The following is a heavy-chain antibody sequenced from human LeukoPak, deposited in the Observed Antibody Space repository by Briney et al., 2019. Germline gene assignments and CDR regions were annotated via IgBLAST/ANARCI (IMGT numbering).Heavy chain of an antibody. CDR3: TTDTGSPKPYYFDY. Sequence: GGSLRLSCAASGFKFSNTWMSWVRQAPGKGLEWVGRIKSNGGGTTEYAAPVKGRFTISRDDSQNTLYLQINNLKTEDTAVYYCTTDTGSPKPYYFDYWGQGALVTVSS. CDR1: GFKFSNTW. D-gene: IGHD1-26*01. CDR2: IKSNGGGTT. V-gene: IGHV3-15*05. J-gene: IGHJ4*02.